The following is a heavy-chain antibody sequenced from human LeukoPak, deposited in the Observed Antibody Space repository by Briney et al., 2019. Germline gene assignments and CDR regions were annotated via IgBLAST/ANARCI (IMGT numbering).Heavy chain of an antibody. CDR2: ISGSGGST. V-gene: IGHV3-23*01. D-gene: IGHD6-13*01. CDR1: GFTFSGHA. CDR3: AKAMLRIAAAGKVHFDY. J-gene: IGHJ4*02. Sequence: GGSLRLSCAASGFTFSGHAMSWVRQAPGKGLEWVSAISGSGGSTYYADSVKGRFTISRDNSKNTLYLQMNSLRAEDTAVYYCAKAMLRIAAAGKVHFDYWGQGTLVTVSS.